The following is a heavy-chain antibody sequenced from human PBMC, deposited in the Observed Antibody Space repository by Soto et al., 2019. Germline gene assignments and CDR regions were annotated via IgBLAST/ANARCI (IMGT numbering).Heavy chain of an antibody. CDR1: GFTFSDYY. V-gene: IGHV3-11*01. D-gene: IGHD2-2*03. CDR2: ISSSGSTI. Sequence: GGSLRLSCAASGFTFSDYYMSWIRQAPGKGLEWVSYISSSGSTIYYADSVKGRFTISRDNAKNSLYLQMNSLRAEDTAVYYCAREGESGYCSSTSCRGPRPDYMDVWGKGTTVTVSS. J-gene: IGHJ6*03. CDR3: AREGESGYCSSTSCRGPRPDYMDV.